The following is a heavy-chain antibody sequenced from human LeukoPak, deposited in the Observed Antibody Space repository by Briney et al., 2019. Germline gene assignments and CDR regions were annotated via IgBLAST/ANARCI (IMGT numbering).Heavy chain of an antibody. J-gene: IGHJ4*02. CDR3: AARPGEVAVPYDY. CDR2: ISGSGGFT. V-gene: IGHV3-23*01. CDR1: GFTFSTYA. D-gene: IGHD2-15*01. Sequence: GGSLRLSCAASGFTFSTYAMTWVRQAPGKGLEWVSVISGSGGFTYYADSVKGRFTISRDNSKNTLYLQMHSLRAEDTAVYYCAARPGEVAVPYDYWGQGTLVTVSS.